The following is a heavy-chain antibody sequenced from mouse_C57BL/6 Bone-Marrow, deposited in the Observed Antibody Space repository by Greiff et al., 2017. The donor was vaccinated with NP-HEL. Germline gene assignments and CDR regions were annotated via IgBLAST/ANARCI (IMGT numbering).Heavy chain of an antibody. J-gene: IGHJ4*01. CDR3: ARDREGYYYAMDY. V-gene: IGHV5-4*01. D-gene: IGHD3-1*01. CDR1: GFTFSSYA. CDR2: ISDGGSYT. Sequence: EVHLVESGGGLVKPGGSLKLSCAASGFTFSSYAMSWVRQTPEKRLEWVATISDGGSYTYYPDNVQGRFTISRDNAKNNLYLQMSHLKSEETAMYYCARDREGYYYAMDYWGQGTSVTVSS.